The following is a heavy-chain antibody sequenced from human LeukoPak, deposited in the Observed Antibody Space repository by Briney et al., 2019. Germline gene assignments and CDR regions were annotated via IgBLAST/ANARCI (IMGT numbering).Heavy chain of an antibody. Sequence: GGSLRLSCAASGFTFSSYSMNWVRQAPGKGLEWVSSISSSSSYIYYADSVKGRFTISRDNAKNSLYLQMNSLRAEDTAVYYCARDTYYYDSSGYQKFDYWGQGTLVTVSS. CDR3: ARDTYYYDSSGYQKFDY. J-gene: IGHJ4*02. CDR2: ISSSSSYI. CDR1: GFTFSSYS. D-gene: IGHD3-22*01. V-gene: IGHV3-21*01.